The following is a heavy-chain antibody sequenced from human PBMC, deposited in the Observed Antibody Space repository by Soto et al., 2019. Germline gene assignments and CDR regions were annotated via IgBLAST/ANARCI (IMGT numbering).Heavy chain of an antibody. D-gene: IGHD3-22*01. Sequence: ASVKVSCKASGYTFTSYGISWVRQAPGQGLEWMGWISAYNGNTNYAQKLQGRVTMTTDTSTSTAYMELRSLRSDDTAVYYCARDLYDYYDSSGMNSNWFDPWGQGTLVTVSS. CDR1: GYTFTSYG. J-gene: IGHJ5*02. CDR2: ISAYNGNT. V-gene: IGHV1-18*01. CDR3: ARDLYDYYDSSGMNSNWFDP.